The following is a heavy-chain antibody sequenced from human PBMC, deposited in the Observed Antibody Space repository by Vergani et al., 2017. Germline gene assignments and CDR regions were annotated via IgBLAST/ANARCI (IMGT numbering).Heavy chain of an antibody. CDR2: ISYDGTQK. V-gene: IGHV3-30*03. CDR3: ATKSCGTPGCQIGYFRE. J-gene: IGHJ1*01. CDR1: GFTSSYYG. Sequence: QVHLVESGGGVVQPGRSLRLSCVVSGFTSSYYGMHWFRQAPGKRLEWVAVISYDGTQKYYADSVKGRFTISRDNSKSTLYLQMNSLRTEDTAVYYCATKSCGTPGCQIGYFREWGQGTLVTVSS. D-gene: IGHD1-1*01.